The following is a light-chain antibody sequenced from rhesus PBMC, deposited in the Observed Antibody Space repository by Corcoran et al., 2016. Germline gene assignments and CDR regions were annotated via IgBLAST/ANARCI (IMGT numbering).Light chain of an antibody. J-gene: IGKJ2*01. CDR3: LPHPYFPYS. CDR2: VGS. CDR1: QGISSY. V-gene: IGKV1-28*03. Sequence: DIQMTQSPSSLSASVGDTVTITCRASQGISSYLNWFQQKPGKAPKLLIYVGSSLESGVPSRVRGNGSGTDCPLPISSLQPEDFAVYYCLPHPYFPYSFGQGTKVEIK.